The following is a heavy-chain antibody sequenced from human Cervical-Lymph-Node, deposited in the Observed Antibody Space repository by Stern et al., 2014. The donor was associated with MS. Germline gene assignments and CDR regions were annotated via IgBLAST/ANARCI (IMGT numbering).Heavy chain of an antibody. V-gene: IGHV4-31*03. J-gene: IGHJ4*02. CDR1: GGSISSGGYY. CDR2: IYYSGST. D-gene: IGHD3-3*01. Sequence: QVQLQESGPGLVKPSQTLSLTCTVSGGSISSGGYYCSWVRQHPGKGLEWIGYIYYSGSTYYNPSLKSRVTISVDTSKNQFSLKLSSVTAADTAVYYCARTSYDFWSGYYAFDYWGQGTLVTVSS. CDR3: ARTSYDFWSGYYAFDY.